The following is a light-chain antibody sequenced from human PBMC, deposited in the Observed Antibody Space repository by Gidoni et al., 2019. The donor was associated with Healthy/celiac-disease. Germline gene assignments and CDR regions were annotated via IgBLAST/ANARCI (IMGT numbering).Light chain of an antibody. CDR1: QILLHSIGYNY. V-gene: IGKV2-28*01. Sequence: VMTVSTLSLPVTPGEPASLSCRSSQILLHSIGYNYLDWYLQKPGQSPQLLIYLGYNRADGVPERFSGSGSGTDMKLKIRGVEAEDVGVYYCMQVLQTHCFXXXTKLEIK. CDR3: MQVLQTHC. CDR2: LGY. J-gene: IGKJ2*03.